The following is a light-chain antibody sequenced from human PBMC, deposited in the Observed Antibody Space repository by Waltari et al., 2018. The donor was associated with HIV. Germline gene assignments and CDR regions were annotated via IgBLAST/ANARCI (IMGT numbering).Light chain of an antibody. CDR1: ALPKNS. CDR3: YSIDSSGNHRV. V-gene: IGLV3-10*01. CDR2: EDS. Sequence: SSELPQPPSVSVSPGHTARLTCSGAALPKNSAYWYQQKSGQAPVLVIYEDSKRPSGIPERFSGSSSGTMATLTISGAQVEDEADYYCYSIDSSGNHRVFGGGTKLTVL. J-gene: IGLJ2*01.